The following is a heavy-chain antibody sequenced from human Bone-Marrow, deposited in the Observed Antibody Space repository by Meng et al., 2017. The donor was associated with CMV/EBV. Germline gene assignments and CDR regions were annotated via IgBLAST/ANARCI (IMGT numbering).Heavy chain of an antibody. Sequence: SETLSLTCTVSGGSISSGDYYWNWIRQPPGKGLEWIGSIYHSGSTYYNPSLKSRVTISVDTSKNQFSLKLSSVTAADTAVYYCARVTSRHGWFDPWGQGTLVTVSS. V-gene: IGHV4-39*07. CDR2: IYHSGST. CDR1: GGSISSGDYY. J-gene: IGHJ5*02. CDR3: ARVTSRHGWFDP. D-gene: IGHD1-1*01.